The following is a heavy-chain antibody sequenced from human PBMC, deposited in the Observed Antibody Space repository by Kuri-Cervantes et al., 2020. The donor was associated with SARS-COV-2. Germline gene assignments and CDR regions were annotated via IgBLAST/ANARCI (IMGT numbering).Heavy chain of an antibody. Sequence: GESLKISCAASGFTFSDYYMSWIRQAPGKGLEWVSYISSSSSTIYYADSVKGRFTISRDNAKNSLYLQMNSLRAEDTAVYCCARHEGGRYYDFWSGYWGGAGDYYGMDVWGQGTTVTVSS. D-gene: IGHD3-3*01. V-gene: IGHV3-11*04. J-gene: IGHJ6*02. CDR2: ISSSSSTI. CDR3: ARHEGGRYYDFWSGYWGGAGDYYGMDV. CDR1: GFTFSDYY.